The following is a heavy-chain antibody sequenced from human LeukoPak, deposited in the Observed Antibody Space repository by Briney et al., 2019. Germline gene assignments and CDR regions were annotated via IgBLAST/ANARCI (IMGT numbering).Heavy chain of an antibody. V-gene: IGHV3-23*01. J-gene: IGHJ4*02. Sequence: GGSLRLSCAASGFTFSSYAVSWVRQAPGEGPEWVSGISASGTSTYYTDSVKGRFTISRDNSKNTLYLQMNSLRAEDTAVYYCAKMPVSYSSGWTTFDYWGRGTLVTVSS. CDR1: GFTFSSYA. CDR2: ISASGTST. D-gene: IGHD6-19*01. CDR3: AKMPVSYSSGWTTFDY.